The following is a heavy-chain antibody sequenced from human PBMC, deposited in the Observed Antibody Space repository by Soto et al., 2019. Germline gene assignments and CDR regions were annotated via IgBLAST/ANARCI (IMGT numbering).Heavy chain of an antibody. CDR2: ISAYNGNT. V-gene: IGHV1-18*04. Sequence: GASVKVSCKASGYTFTSYGISWVRQAPGQGLEWMGWISAYNGNTNYAQKLQGRVTMTTDTSTSTAYMELRSLRSDDTAVYYCARSPYGDYAYYYYGMDVWGQGTTGTV. CDR1: GYTFTSYG. D-gene: IGHD4-17*01. CDR3: ARSPYGDYAYYYYGMDV. J-gene: IGHJ6*02.